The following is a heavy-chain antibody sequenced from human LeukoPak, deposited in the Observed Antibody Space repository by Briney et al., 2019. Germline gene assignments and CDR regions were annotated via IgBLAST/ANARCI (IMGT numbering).Heavy chain of an antibody. CDR3: ARMTNTQKRGYFDY. J-gene: IGHJ4*02. CDR2: ISYDGSNK. D-gene: IGHD2-8*01. Sequence: PGGSLRLSCAASGFTFSSYAMHWVRQAPGKGLEWVAVISYDGSNKYYADSVKGRFTISRDNSKNTLYLQMNSLRAEDTAVYYCARMTNTQKRGYFDYWGQGTLVTVSS. V-gene: IGHV3-30-3*01. CDR1: GFTFSSYA.